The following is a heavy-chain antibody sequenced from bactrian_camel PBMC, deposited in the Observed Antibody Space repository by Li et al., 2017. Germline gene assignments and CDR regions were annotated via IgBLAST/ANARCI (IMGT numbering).Heavy chain of an antibody. CDR2: IDSDGTI. CDR1: GLRYEWNC. Sequence: VQLVESGGGSVQAGGSLRLSCAYSGLRYEWNCMGWFRQAPDKEREGVAGIDSDGTISYARSVKGRFTISKDHAKNTLYLQMTDLRAEDTAMYYCVADCIGMGHIVVVPGTFGQWTQVTVS. J-gene: IGHJ4*01. V-gene: IGHV3S63*01. D-gene: IGHD2*01.